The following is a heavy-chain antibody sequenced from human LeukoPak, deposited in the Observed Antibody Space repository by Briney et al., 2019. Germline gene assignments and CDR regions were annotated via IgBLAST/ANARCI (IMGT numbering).Heavy chain of an antibody. CDR1: GGSISGYY. Sequence: PETLSLTCTVSGGSISGYYWSWIRQPPGKGLEWIGTIYYSGTTYYNPSFQSRVTISVDTSKNQFSLKLSSVTAADTAVYYCARLRYSSSWYTMQHWGQGALVPVSS. V-gene: IGHV4-59*04. D-gene: IGHD6-13*01. CDR2: IYYSGTT. J-gene: IGHJ1*01. CDR3: ARLRYSSSWYTMQH.